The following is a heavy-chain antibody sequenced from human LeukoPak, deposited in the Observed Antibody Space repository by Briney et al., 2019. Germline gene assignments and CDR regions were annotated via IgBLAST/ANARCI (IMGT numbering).Heavy chain of an antibody. CDR1: GFTFSSHT. D-gene: IGHD2-2*02. V-gene: IGHV3-23*01. Sequence: GGSLRLSCAASGFTFSSHTMSWVRQAPGKGLEWVSGISGSGVNTYYANSVKGRFTISRDNAKNSLYLQMNSLRAEDTAVYYCARVGEYQLLYYDYWGQGTLVTVSS. CDR3: ARVGEYQLLYYDY. CDR2: ISGSGVNT. J-gene: IGHJ4*02.